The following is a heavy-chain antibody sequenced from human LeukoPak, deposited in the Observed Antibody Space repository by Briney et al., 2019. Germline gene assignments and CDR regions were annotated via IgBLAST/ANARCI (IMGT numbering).Heavy chain of an antibody. CDR2: ISAYNGNT. D-gene: IGHD6-13*01. CDR3: ARELYSSSSYGSNY. J-gene: IGHJ4*02. CDR1: GYTFTSYG. Sequence: ASVKVSCKASGYTFTSYGISWVRQAPGQGLEWMGWISAYNGNTNYAQKLQGRVTMTTDTSTSTAYMELRSLRSDDTAVYYCARELYSSSSYGSNYWGQGTLVTVSS. V-gene: IGHV1-18*01.